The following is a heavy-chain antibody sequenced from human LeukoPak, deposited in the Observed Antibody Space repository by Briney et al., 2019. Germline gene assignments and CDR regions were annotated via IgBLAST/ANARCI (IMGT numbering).Heavy chain of an antibody. CDR3: ARGMYYDILTGSYYFDY. Sequence: PSQTLSLTCAVSGGSISSGGYSWSWIRQPPGQGLEWIGYIYHNGSTYYNPSLKSRVTISVDRSKKQFSLKLSSVTAADTAVYYCARGMYYDILTGSYYFDYWGQGTLVTVSS. J-gene: IGHJ4*02. CDR1: GGSISSGGYS. V-gene: IGHV4-30-2*01. D-gene: IGHD3-9*01. CDR2: IYHNGST.